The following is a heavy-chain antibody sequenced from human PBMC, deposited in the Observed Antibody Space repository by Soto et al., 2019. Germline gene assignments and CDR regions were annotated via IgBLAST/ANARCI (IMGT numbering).Heavy chain of an antibody. CDR2: IIPMFGRP. D-gene: IGHD5-12*01. V-gene: IGHV1-69*13. J-gene: IGHJ4*02. Sequence: SVKVSCKASGGIFGSYVFNGVRQAPGQGLEWMGGIIPMFGRPNYAQKFQGRVTITADESTSTAYMELSSLRSEDTAVFYCARDLGSGYDPGDYWGQGTLVTVSS. CDR1: GGIFGSYV. CDR3: ARDLGSGYDPGDY.